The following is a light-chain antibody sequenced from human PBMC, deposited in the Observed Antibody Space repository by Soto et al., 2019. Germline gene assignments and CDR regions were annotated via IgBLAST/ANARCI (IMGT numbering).Light chain of an antibody. CDR2: GAS. J-gene: IGKJ1*01. CDR1: QSVSSSY. V-gene: IGKV3-20*01. CDR3: QQYGSSRT. Sequence: EIVLTQSPGTLSLSPGERATLSCRARQSVSSSYLAWYQQNPGQAPRLLIYGASSRATGIPDRFSGSGSGTDFTLSISIREPEDCAVYYCQQYGSSRTFGQGTKVEIK.